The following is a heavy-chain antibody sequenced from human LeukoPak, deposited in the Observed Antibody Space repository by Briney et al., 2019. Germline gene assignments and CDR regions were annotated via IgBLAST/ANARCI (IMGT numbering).Heavy chain of an antibody. D-gene: IGHD5-24*01. CDR2: ISWNSGSI. V-gene: IGHV3-9*01. CDR1: GFTFDDYA. CDR3: AKDISGSGMATITLDY. Sequence: GGSLRLSCAASGFTFDDYAMHWVRQAPGKGLEWVSGISWNSGSIGYADSVKGRFTISRDNAKNSLYLQMNSLRAEDTALYYCAKDISGSGMATITLDYWGQGTLVTVSS. J-gene: IGHJ4*02.